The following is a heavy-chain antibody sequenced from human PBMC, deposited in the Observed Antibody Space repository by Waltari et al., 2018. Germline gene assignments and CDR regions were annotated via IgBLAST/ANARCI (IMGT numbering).Heavy chain of an antibody. D-gene: IGHD4-17*01. CDR3: ARVRRDDYGANYYGMDV. CDR2: INPNSGGT. CDR1: GYTFTGYY. Sequence: QVQLVQSGAEVKKPGASVTVSCKASGYTFTGYYMHWVRQAPGQGLEWMGWINPNSGGTNYAQKFQGRVTMTRDTSISTAYMELSRLRSDDTAVYYCARVRRDDYGANYYGMDVWGQGTTVTVSS. V-gene: IGHV1-2*02. J-gene: IGHJ6*02.